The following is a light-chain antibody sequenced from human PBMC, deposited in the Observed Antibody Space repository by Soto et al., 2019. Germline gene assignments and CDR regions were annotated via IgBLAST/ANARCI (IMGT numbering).Light chain of an antibody. CDR2: ATS. Sequence: DIQMTQSPSSVSASVGDRVTITCRASQDISSWLAWYQQKPGKAPRVLIWATSNLHRGVPSGFSGSGSGTDFTLTISSLQPEDFTTYYCQQANSFPWTFGQGTRVEV. CDR1: QDISSW. J-gene: IGKJ1*01. CDR3: QQANSFPWT. V-gene: IGKV1-12*01.